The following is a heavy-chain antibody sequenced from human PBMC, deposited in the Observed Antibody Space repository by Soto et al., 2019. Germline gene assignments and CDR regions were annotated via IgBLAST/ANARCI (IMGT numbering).Heavy chain of an antibody. CDR3: EAHSGTSWKQSES. CDR2: ISSDATNK. J-gene: IGHJ4*02. Sequence: VGSLRLSCTASGFTFNTYVVDLFRQAPGKGLEWVALISSDATNKIYGDSVKGRLTIYRDNPKNNLYLQMNSLLPEEKAVYYCEAHSGTSWKQSESWGLANLVHVSS. V-gene: IGHV3-30*03. D-gene: IGHD1-1*01. CDR1: GFTFNTYV.